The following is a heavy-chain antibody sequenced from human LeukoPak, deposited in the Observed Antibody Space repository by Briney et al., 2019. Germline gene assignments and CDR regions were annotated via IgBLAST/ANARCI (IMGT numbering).Heavy chain of an antibody. D-gene: IGHD3-22*01. CDR1: GGSISSYY. J-gene: IGHJ3*02. V-gene: IGHV4-59*01. CDR2: IYYSGST. Sequence: PSETLSLTCTVSGGSISSYYWSWIRQPPGKGLEWIGYIYYSGSTNYNPSLKSRVTISVDTSKNQFSLKLSSVTAADTAVYYCARANYYDSSGYYQDAFDIWGQGTMVTVSS. CDR3: ARANYYDSSGYYQDAFDI.